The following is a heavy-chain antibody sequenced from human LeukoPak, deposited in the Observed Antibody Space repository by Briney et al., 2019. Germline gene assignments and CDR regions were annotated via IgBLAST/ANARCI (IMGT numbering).Heavy chain of an antibody. D-gene: IGHD2-15*01. Sequence: GESLKISCKGSGYSFTNNWIGWVRQMPGKGLEWMGIIYPGDSDTRYSPSFQGQVTISADKSISAAYLQWSSLKASDTAMYYCARQYCRGGSCYDYWGQGTLVTLSS. V-gene: IGHV5-51*01. CDR2: IYPGDSDT. CDR1: GYSFTNNW. CDR3: ARQYCRGGSCYDY. J-gene: IGHJ4*02.